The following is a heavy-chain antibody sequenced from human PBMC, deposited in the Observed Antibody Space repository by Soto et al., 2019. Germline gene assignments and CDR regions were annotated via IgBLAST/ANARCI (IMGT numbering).Heavy chain of an antibody. CDR3: ARGSSSYYDYGMDV. V-gene: IGHV4-38-2*02. CDR2: IYHGGTT. J-gene: IGHJ6*02. Sequence: SETLSLTCTVSGYSISSGSYWAWIRQPPGKGPEWIASIYHGGTTFYNPSLKSRITISVDTSNNQFSLRLTSVTAADTAVYFCARGSSSYYDYGMDVWGQGTTVTVSS. CDR1: GYSISSGSY. D-gene: IGHD6-6*01.